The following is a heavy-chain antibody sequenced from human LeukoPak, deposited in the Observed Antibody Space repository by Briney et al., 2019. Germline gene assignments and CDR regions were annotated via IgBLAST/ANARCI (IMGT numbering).Heavy chain of an antibody. Sequence: GGSLRLSCAASGFTFNAYWMSWVPQAPGKGLEWVASINQDGSERHYVDSVQGRFTISRDNTKNTLFLQMNSLRAEDTAAYYCARLKDDVTRLDYWGQGTLVTVSS. V-gene: IGHV3-7*01. J-gene: IGHJ4*02. CDR3: ARLKDDVTRLDY. CDR1: GFTFNAYW. D-gene: IGHD3-10*01. CDR2: INQDGSER.